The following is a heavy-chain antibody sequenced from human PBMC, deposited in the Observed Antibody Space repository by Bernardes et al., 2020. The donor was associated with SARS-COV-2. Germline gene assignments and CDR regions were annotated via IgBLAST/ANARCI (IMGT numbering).Heavy chain of an antibody. CDR3: VKDVGGPLEFEY. J-gene: IGHJ4*02. V-gene: IGHV3-23*01. D-gene: IGHD1-1*01. CDR1: GFTFTNYA. CDR2: ISASGGGT. Sequence: GGSLRLSCAASGFTFTNYAMTWVRQAPGKGLEWVSSISASGGGTYYADSVQGRFTVSRDYSTNTLYLQMDSLRAEDTAIYYCVKDVGGPLEFEYWGQGTLVTVSS.